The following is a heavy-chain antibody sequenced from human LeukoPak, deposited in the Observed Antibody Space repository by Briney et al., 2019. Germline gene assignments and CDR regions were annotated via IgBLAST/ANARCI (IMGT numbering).Heavy chain of an antibody. CDR2: IYYSGST. CDR1: GGSISSYY. J-gene: IGHJ4*02. D-gene: IGHD2-15*01. Sequence: SETLSLTCTVSGGSISSYYWSWIRQPPGKGLEWIAYIYYSGSTNYNPSLKSRVTISVDTSKNPLSLKLSSVTAADTAVYYCARDRGSEGGFDYWGQGTLVTVSS. V-gene: IGHV4-59*01. CDR3: ARDRGSEGGFDY.